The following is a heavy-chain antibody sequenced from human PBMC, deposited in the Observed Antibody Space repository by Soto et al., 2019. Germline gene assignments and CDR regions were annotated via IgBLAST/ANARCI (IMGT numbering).Heavy chain of an antibody. CDR1: GDSISTKF. D-gene: IGHD3-22*01. CDR2: IHYSGTT. CDR3: AAGHYGYFDY. Sequence: PSETLSLTCTVSGDSISTKFWTWIRQPPGKGLEWIGYIHYSGTTNYSPSLKSRVTISKDTSENQFSLKLTSVTAADTAVYYCAAGHYGYFDYWGQGTLVTVSS. J-gene: IGHJ4*02. V-gene: IGHV4-59*01.